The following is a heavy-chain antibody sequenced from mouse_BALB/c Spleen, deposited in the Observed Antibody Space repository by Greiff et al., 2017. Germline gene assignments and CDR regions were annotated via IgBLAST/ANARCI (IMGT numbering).Heavy chain of an antibody. CDR3: AREVLREYFDY. CDR2: INSNGGST. D-gene: IGHD1-1*01. J-gene: IGHJ2*01. Sequence: VQLKESGGGLVQPGGSLKLSCAASGFTFSSYGMSWVRQTPDKRLELVATINSNGGSTYYPDSVKGRFTISRDNAKNTLYLQMSSLKSEDTAMYYCAREVLREYFDYWGQGTTLTVSS. V-gene: IGHV5-6-3*01. CDR1: GFTFSSYG.